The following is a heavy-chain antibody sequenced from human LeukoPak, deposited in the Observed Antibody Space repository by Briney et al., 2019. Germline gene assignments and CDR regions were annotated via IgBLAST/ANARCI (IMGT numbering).Heavy chain of an antibody. Sequence: GGLLRLPCAASGFTFSSYWMSWVRQAPGKGLERVPNIKQDGSEKYYVDSVKGRFTISRDNAKNSLYLQMNSLRAEDTAVYYCARVAEYYDFWSGHPFFDYWGQGTLVTVSS. CDR1: GFTFSSYW. V-gene: IGHV3-7*01. J-gene: IGHJ4*02. CDR3: ARVAEYYDFWSGHPFFDY. CDR2: IKQDGSEK. D-gene: IGHD3-3*01.